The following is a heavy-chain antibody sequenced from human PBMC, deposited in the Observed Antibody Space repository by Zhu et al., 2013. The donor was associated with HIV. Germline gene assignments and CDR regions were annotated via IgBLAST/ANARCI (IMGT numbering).Heavy chain of an antibody. V-gene: IGHV1-2*02. CDR2: INPVSGDT. CDR1: GYNFIGYY. J-gene: IGHJ4*02. Sequence: QVQLVQSGAEVQRPGASVKVSCKASGYNFIGYYIHWVRQAPGQGLEWMGWINPVSGDTNSARKFQGRVTMTRDASVSTAYMKLSRLTSDDTAVYYCARVKGLPFFDYWGQGTLVTVFS. CDR3: ARVKGLPFFDY.